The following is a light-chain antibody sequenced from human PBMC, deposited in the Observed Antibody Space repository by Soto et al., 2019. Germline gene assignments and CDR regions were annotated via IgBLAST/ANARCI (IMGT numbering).Light chain of an antibody. CDR3: RQSYSPPWT. J-gene: IGKJ1*01. Sequence: DIQMTQSPSTLSASVGDRVTITCRASQSISSWLAWYQQKPGKAPKLLMYVASTLQSGVPSRFSGSGSATDFTLTISSLQPEDFATYYCRQSYSPPWTFGQGTKVDIK. CDR1: QSISSW. CDR2: VAS. V-gene: IGKV1-5*01.